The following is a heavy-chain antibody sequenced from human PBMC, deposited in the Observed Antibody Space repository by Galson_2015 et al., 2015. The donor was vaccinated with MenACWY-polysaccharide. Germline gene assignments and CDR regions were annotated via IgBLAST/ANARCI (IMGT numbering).Heavy chain of an antibody. J-gene: IGHJ4*02. CDR1: GFTFSTSA. CDR2: ISYDGTNK. Sequence: SLRLSCAASGFTFSTSAMHWVRQAPGKGLEWLAVISYDGTNKYYADFVEGRFTISRDNSKNTVYLQVNSLRPGDTAVYYCAKDRTAAASDGDYWGQGTLVTVSS. V-gene: IGHV3-30-3*01. CDR3: AKDRTAAASDGDY. D-gene: IGHD6-13*01.